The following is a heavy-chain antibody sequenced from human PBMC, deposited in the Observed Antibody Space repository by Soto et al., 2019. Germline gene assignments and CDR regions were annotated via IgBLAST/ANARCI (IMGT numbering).Heavy chain of an antibody. D-gene: IGHD4-17*01. CDR1: GGSISSGGYY. CDR2: IYYSGST. J-gene: IGHJ4*02. Sequence: QVQLQESGPGLVKPSQTLSLTCTVSGGSISSGGYYWSWIRQHPGKGLEWIGYIYYSGSTYYNPSLKSRVTLSVDTSKNQFSLKLSSVTAADTAVYYCARGNYGDYPYIDYWGQGTLVTVSS. V-gene: IGHV4-31*03. CDR3: ARGNYGDYPYIDY.